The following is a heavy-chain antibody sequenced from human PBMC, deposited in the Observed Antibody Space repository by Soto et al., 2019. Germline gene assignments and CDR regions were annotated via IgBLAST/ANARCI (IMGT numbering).Heavy chain of an antibody. CDR2: INHSGST. D-gene: IGHD3-3*01. V-gene: IGHV4-34*01. Sequence: SETLSLTCAVYGGSFSGYYWSWIRQPPGKGLEWIGEINHSGSTNYNPSLKSRVTISVDTSKNQFSLKLSSVTAADTAVYYCARISLRITIFGVVTAPHNWFDPWGQGTLVTVSS. CDR1: GGSFSGYY. CDR3: ARISLRITIFGVVTAPHNWFDP. J-gene: IGHJ5*02.